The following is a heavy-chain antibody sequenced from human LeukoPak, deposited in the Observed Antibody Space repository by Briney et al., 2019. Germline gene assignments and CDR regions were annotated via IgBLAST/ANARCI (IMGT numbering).Heavy chain of an antibody. Sequence: GSSVKVSCKASGGTFSSYAISWVRQAPGQGLEWMGRIIPIFGIANYAQKFQGRVTITADKSTSTAYMELSSLRSEDTAVYYCASPSYDFWSGYDGPHYYYYGMDVWGQGTTVTVSS. CDR3: ASPSYDFWSGYDGPHYYYYGMDV. CDR1: GGTFSSYA. J-gene: IGHJ6*02. D-gene: IGHD3-3*01. CDR2: IIPIFGIA. V-gene: IGHV1-69*04.